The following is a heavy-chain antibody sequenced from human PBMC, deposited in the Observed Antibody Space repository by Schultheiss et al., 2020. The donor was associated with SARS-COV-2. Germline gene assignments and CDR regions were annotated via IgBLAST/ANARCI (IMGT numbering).Heavy chain of an antibody. CDR2: IYHSGST. J-gene: IGHJ4*02. V-gene: IGHV4-38-2*01. CDR1: GYSISSGYY. Sequence: ESLKISCAVSGYSISSGYYWGWIRQPPGKGLEWIGNIYHSGSTYYNPSLKSRVTISVDTSKNQFSLKLSSVTAADTAVYYCARVRRTMGGSDYWGQGTLVTVSS. D-gene: IGHD1-1*01. CDR3: ARVRRTMGGSDY.